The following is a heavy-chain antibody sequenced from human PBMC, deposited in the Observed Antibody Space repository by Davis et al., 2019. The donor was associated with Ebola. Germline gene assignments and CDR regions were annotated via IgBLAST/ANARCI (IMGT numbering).Heavy chain of an antibody. CDR3: ARAGSTVTTVLVYYDYGMDV. D-gene: IGHD4-17*01. V-gene: IGHV1-69*06. J-gene: IGHJ6*02. Sequence: AASVKVSCKASGGTFSSYAISWVRQAPGQGLEWMGGIIPIFGTANYAQKFQGRVTITADKSTSTAYMELSSLRSEDTAVYYCARAGSTVTTVLVYYDYGMDVWGQGTTVTVSS. CDR1: GGTFSSYA. CDR2: IIPIFGTA.